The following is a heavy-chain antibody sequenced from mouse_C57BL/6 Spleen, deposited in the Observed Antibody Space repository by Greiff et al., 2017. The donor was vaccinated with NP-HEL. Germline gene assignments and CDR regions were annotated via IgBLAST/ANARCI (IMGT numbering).Heavy chain of an antibody. CDR3: ARYHYGSSYWYFDV. J-gene: IGHJ1*03. CDR1: GYAFSSYW. Sequence: QVQLKESGAELVKPGASVKISCKASGYAFSSYWMNWVKQRPGKGLEWIGQIYPGDGDTNYNGKFKGKATLTADKSSSTAYMQLSSLTSEDSAVYFCARYHYGSSYWYFDVWGTGTTVTVSS. V-gene: IGHV1-80*01. CDR2: IYPGDGDT. D-gene: IGHD1-1*01.